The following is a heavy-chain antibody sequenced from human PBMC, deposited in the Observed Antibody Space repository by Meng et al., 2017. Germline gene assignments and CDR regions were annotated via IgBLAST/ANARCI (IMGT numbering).Heavy chain of an antibody. V-gene: IGHV1-69*01. CDR3: AREGPCGGDCSGFDY. CDR1: GGTFSSYA. J-gene: IGHJ4*02. CDR2: IIPIFGTA. D-gene: IGHD2-21*02. Sequence: QLVKAGAEVSKPGSSVKASCKASGGTFSSYAISWVRQAPGQGLEWMGGIIPIFGTANYAQKFQGRVTITADESTSTAYMELSSLRSEDTAVYYCAREGPCGGDCSGFDYWGQGTLVTVSS.